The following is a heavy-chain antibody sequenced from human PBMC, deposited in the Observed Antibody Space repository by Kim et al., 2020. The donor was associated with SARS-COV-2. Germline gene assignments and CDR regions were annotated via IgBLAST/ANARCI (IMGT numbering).Heavy chain of an antibody. CDR1: GFTFSSYG. CDR3: AKGGYSSSWGPGYFDY. D-gene: IGHD6-13*01. CDR2: ISYDGSNK. J-gene: IGHJ4*01. V-gene: IGHV3-30*18. Sequence: GGSLRLSCAASGFTFSSYGMHWVRQAPGKGLEWVAVISYDGSNKYYADSVKGRFTISRDNSKNTLYLQMNSLRVEDTAVYYCAKGGYSSSWGPGYFDYWG.